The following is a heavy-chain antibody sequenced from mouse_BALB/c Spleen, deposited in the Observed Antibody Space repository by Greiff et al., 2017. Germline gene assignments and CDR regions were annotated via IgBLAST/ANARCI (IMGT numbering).Heavy chain of an antibody. CDR3: SAWGYGAGFAY. D-gene: IGHD2-2*01. V-gene: IGHV14-4*02. CDR2: IDPENGDT. J-gene: IGHJ3*01. CDR1: GFTIKDYY. Sequence: VQLQQSGAELVRSGASVKLSCTASGFTIKDYYMHWVKQRPEQGLEWIGWIDPENGDTEYAPKFQGKATMTADTSSNTAYLQLSSLTSEDTAVYYCSAWGYGAGFAYWGQGTLVTVSA.